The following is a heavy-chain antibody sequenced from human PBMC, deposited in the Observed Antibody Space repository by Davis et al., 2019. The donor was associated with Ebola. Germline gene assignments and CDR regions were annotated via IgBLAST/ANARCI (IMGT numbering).Heavy chain of an antibody. CDR1: GYTFTSYA. J-gene: IGHJ4*02. CDR3: ARDYGDYGSYFDY. D-gene: IGHD4-17*01. Sequence: ASVKVSCKASGYTFTSYAMHWVRQAPGQRLEWMGWINAGNGNTKYSQKFQGRVSITRDTSASTAYMELTGLRSEDTAVYYCARDYGDYGSYFDYWGQGTLVTVSS. V-gene: IGHV1-3*01. CDR2: INAGNGNT.